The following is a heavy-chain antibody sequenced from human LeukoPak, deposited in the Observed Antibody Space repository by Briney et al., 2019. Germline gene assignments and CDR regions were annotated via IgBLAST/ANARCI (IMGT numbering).Heavy chain of an antibody. CDR2: ISYDGSNK. V-gene: IGHV3-30*18. D-gene: IGHD7-27*01. J-gene: IGHJ3*02. CDR1: GFTFSSYG. Sequence: PGGSLRLSCAASGFTFSSYGMHWVRQAPGKGLEWVAVISYDGSNKYYADSVKGRFTISRDNSKNTLYLQMNSLRAEDTAVYYCAKDLGLSEDIWGQGTMVTVSS. CDR3: AKDLGLSEDI.